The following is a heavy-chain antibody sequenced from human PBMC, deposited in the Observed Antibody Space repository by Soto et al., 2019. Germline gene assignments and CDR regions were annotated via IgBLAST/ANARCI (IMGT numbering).Heavy chain of an antibody. D-gene: IGHD3-16*01. Sequence: SETLSLTCTVSGGSISSRSYYWGWIRQPPGKGLEWIGSIYYSGSTYYNPSLKSRITISVDTSKNQFSLKLSSVTAADTAVYYCARERGGRFGARPPNWFDPWGQGTLVTVSS. CDR2: IYYSGST. CDR1: GGSISSRSYY. J-gene: IGHJ5*02. V-gene: IGHV4-39*02. CDR3: ARERGGRFGARPPNWFDP.